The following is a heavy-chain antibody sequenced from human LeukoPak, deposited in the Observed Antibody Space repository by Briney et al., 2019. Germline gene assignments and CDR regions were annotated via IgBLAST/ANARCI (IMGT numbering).Heavy chain of an antibody. V-gene: IGHV3-21*01. CDR3: ARVREYQLSGPDDY. D-gene: IGHD2-2*01. J-gene: IGHJ4*02. Sequence: GGSLRLSCAASGFTFDDYAMHWVRQAPGKGLEWVSSISSSSSYIYYADSVKGRFTISRDNAKNSLYLQMNSLRAEDTAVYYCARVREYQLSGPDDYWGQGTLVTVSS. CDR1: GFTFDDYA. CDR2: ISSSSSYI.